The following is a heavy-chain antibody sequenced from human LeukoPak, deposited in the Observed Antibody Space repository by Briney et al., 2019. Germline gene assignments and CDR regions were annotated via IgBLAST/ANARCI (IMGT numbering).Heavy chain of an antibody. Sequence: GKSLRLSCAASGFTFRSYAIHWVRQAPGKGLEWVAFISYDGSVKYYADSVKGRFTISRDNSKNTLYLQMNSLRAEDTAVYYCARAFIVVVPAASYWGQGTLVTVSS. CDR2: ISYDGSVK. J-gene: IGHJ4*02. D-gene: IGHD2-2*01. V-gene: IGHV3-30-3*01. CDR3: ARAFIVVVPAASY. CDR1: GFTFRSYA.